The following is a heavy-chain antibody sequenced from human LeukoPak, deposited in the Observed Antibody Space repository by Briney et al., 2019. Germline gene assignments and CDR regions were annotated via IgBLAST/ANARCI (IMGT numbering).Heavy chain of an antibody. D-gene: IGHD4-11*01. J-gene: IGHJ5*02. CDR1: GGSISSYY. CDR3: ARTTRDWFHP. Sequence: SESLSLTCTVSGGSISSYYWSWIRQPPGKGLEWFGYIYYRGSTNYSPSLKSRVTISIDTSKNQFSPKLSSVTAADTALYYCARTTRDWFHPWGQGTLVTVSS. V-gene: IGHV4-59*01. CDR2: IYYRGST.